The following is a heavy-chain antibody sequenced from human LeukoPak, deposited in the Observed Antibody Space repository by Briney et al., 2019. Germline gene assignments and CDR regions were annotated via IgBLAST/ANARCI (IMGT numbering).Heavy chain of an antibody. V-gene: IGHV1-2*02. J-gene: IGHJ4*02. CDR3: ARVGRAYGSGTKYYFDC. CDR2: INPNSGGT. CDR1: GYTFTGYY. D-gene: IGHD3-10*01. Sequence: ASVKVSCKAPGYTFTGYYMHWVRQAPGQGLEWMGWINPNSGGTNYAQKFQGRVTMTRDTSISTAYMELSRLRSDDTAVYYCARVGRAYGSGTKYYFDCWGQGTLVTVSS.